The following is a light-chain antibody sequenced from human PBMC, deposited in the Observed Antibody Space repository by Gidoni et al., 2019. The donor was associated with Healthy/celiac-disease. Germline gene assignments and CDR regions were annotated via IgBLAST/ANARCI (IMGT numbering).Light chain of an antibody. CDR1: QDISNY. V-gene: IGKV1-33*01. Sequence: DIQMTQSPSSLSASASQDISNYLNWYQQKPGKAPKLLIYDASNLETGVPSRFSGSGSGTDFTFTISSLQPEDIATYYCQQYDNLPITFGQGTRLEIK. CDR3: QQYDNLPIT. J-gene: IGKJ5*01. CDR2: DAS.